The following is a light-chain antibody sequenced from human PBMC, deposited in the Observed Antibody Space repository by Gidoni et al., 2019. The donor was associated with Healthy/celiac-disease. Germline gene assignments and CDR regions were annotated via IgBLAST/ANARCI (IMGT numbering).Light chain of an antibody. CDR2: AAS. J-gene: IGKJ5*01. CDR1: QSISSY. Sequence: DIQMTQSPSSLSAPVGDRVTITCRASQSISSYLNWYQQKPGKAPKLLIYAASSLQSGVPSRFSGSGSGTDFTLTISSLQPEDFATYYCQQSYSTPPITFXXXTRLEIK. CDR3: QQSYSTPPIT. V-gene: IGKV1-39*01.